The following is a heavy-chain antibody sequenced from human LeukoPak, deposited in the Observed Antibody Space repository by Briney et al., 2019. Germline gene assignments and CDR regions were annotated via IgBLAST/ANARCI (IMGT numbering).Heavy chain of an antibody. D-gene: IGHD3-16*01. J-gene: IGHJ5*02. V-gene: IGHV3-74*01. CDR3: ARDRGINWFDP. CDR1: GYTFTNYW. CDR2: INTDGTNT. Sequence: PGGSLRLSCAASGYTFTNYWMHCVRQAPGEGLVWVSRINTDGTNTVYADSVRGRFTVSRDNAKNTLYLQMDSLRAEDTAVYYCARDRGINWFDPWGQGTLVAVSS.